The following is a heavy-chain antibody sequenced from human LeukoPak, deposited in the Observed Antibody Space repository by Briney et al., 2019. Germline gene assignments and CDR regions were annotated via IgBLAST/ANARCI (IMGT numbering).Heavy chain of an antibody. CDR3: ARSPITMVRDNWFDP. V-gene: IGHV4-39*07. D-gene: IGHD3-10*01. Sequence: SETLSLTCTVSGDSISSSNYYWGWIRQPPGTGLEWIGSIYHSGSTYYNPSLKSRVTISVDTSKNQFSLKLSSVTAADTAVYYCARSPITMVRDNWFDPWGQGTLVTVSS. CDR2: IYHSGST. CDR1: GDSISSSNYY. J-gene: IGHJ5*02.